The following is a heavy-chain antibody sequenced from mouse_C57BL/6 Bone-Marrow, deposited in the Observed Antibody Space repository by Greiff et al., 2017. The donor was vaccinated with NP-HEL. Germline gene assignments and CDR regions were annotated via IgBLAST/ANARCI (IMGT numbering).Heavy chain of an antibody. CDR1: GYTFTSYW. J-gene: IGHJ1*03. CDR3: ADCDGSSYWYLED. Sequence: VQLQQPGTELVKPGASVKLSCTASGYTFTSYWMHWVQQRPGQGLEWIGNINRGNGGTNYAEKFKSKATLTVDKSSSTAYMQLSSLTSEDSAVYYCADCDGSSYWYLEDWGTGTTVTVSS. D-gene: IGHD1-1*01. V-gene: IGHV1-53*01. CDR2: INRGNGGT.